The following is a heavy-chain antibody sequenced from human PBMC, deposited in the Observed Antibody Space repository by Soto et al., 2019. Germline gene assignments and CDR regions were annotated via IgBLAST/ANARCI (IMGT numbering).Heavy chain of an antibody. D-gene: IGHD4-17*01. J-gene: IGHJ4*02. CDR1: GFTFTSFT. CDR2: ISGSGYNT. Sequence: EVQLLQSGGALVQPGGSLRLSCADSGFTFTSFTMNWVRQAQGKGLEWVSAISGSGYNTYDADSVRGRFTISRDNSKNMLYLQMNSLRGDDTAVYFCAKSIRTTLSVYDYWGQGALVTVSS. CDR3: AKSIRTTLSVYDY. V-gene: IGHV3-23*01.